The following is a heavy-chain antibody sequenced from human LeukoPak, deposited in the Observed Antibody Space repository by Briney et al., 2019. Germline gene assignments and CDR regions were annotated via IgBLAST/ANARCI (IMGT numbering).Heavy chain of an antibody. J-gene: IGHJ4*02. CDR2: ISSSSSYI. V-gene: IGHV3-21*01. D-gene: IGHD3-10*01. CDR3: ARDLRTDYGSGSYYFDY. Sequence: GGSLRLSCAASGFTFSSYSMNWVRQAPGKELERVSSISSSSSYIYYADSVKGRFTISRDNAKNSLYLQMNSLRAEDTAAYYCARDLRTDYGSGSYYFDYWGQGTLVTVSS. CDR1: GFTFSSYS.